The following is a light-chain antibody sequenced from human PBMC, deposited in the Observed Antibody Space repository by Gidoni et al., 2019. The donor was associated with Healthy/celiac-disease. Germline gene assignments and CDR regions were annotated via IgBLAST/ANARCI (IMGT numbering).Light chain of an antibody. V-gene: IGKV1-5*03. CDR3: QQYNSYLAWT. CDR1: QSISSW. Sequence: DIQMTQSPSTLSASVGDRVTITCRASQSISSWLAWYQQKPGKAPKLLIYKASSLESGVPSRFSGSGSGTEFTLNISSLQPEDFATYYCQQYNSYLAWTFGQGTKVEIK. J-gene: IGKJ1*01. CDR2: KAS.